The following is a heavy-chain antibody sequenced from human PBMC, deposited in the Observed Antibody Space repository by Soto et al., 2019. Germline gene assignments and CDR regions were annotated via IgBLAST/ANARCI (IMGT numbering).Heavy chain of an antibody. CDR2: IGYDGSKK. CDR1: GFSFRSHG. CDR3: ARDSSGVTTYFDS. D-gene: IGHD4-17*01. Sequence: QVQLVESGGGVVQPGRSLRLSCAASGFSFRSHGRHWVRQAPGKGLEWGAVIGYDGSKKYYADSVKGRFTISRDNSKNTLYLEMNSLRAEDTAVYYCARDSSGVTTYFDSWGQGSLVTVSS. V-gene: IGHV3-33*01. J-gene: IGHJ4*02.